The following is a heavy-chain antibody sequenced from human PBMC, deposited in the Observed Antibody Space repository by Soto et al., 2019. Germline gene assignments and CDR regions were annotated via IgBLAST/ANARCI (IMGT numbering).Heavy chain of an antibody. CDR3: ASAEERFLEWLLFEGPRGYFDY. CDR1: GFTFSDYY. J-gene: IGHJ4*02. CDR2: ISSSGSTI. V-gene: IGHV3-11*01. D-gene: IGHD3-3*01. Sequence: GRSLRLSYAASGFTFSDYYMSWIRQAPGQGLEWVSYISSSGSTIYYPCSVKGRFTISRDNAKNSLYLKMNSLRAEDTAVYYGASAEERFLEWLLFEGPRGYFDYWRQET.